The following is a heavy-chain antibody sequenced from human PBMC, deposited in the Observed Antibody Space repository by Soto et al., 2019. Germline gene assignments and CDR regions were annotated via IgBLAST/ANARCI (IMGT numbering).Heavy chain of an antibody. D-gene: IGHD1-26*01. Sequence: QITLKESGPTLVKPTQTLTLTCTVSGFSLMTNGVGVGWFRQPPGKALEWLALIYRDDDKRYRPSLNSRVTVTMDNNKNQVVLTMTSMDPVDTATYYCAHTVARGAYWETFNYWGQGTLVTVSS. V-gene: IGHV2-5*02. J-gene: IGHJ4*02. CDR3: AHTVARGAYWETFNY. CDR1: GFSLMTNGVG. CDR2: IYRDDDK.